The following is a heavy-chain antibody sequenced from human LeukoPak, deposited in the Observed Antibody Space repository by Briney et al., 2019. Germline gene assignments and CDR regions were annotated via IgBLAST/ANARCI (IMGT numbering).Heavy chain of an antibody. J-gene: IGHJ4*02. CDR1: GCTFTGYY. D-gene: IGHD6-19*01. CDR3: ARTDIAVAGEPFDY. V-gene: IGHV1-2*02. CDR2: ISPNSGGT. Sequence: GASVKVSCKASGCTFTGYYIHWVRQAPGQGLEWMGWISPNSGGTNYAQKFQGRVTMTRDTSISTAYMELSRLRSDDTAVYYCARTDIAVAGEPFDYWGQGTLVTVSS.